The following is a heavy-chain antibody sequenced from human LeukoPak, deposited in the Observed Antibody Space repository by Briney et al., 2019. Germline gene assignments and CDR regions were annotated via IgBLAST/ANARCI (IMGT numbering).Heavy chain of an antibody. V-gene: IGHV3-30*02. CDR1: GFTFSSYG. CDR2: IRYDGSNK. CDR3: AKDSGPTVTTYYFDY. J-gene: IGHJ4*02. Sequence: GGSLRLSCAASGFTFSSYGMHWVRQAPGKGLEWVAFIRYDGSNKYYADSVKGRFTISRDNSKNTLYLQMNSLRAEDTAVYYCAKDSGPTVTTYYFDYWGQGTLVTVFS. D-gene: IGHD4-17*01.